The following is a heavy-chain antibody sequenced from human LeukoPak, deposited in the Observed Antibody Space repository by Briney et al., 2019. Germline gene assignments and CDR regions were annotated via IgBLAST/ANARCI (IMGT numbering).Heavy chain of an antibody. CDR1: GFTFSSYA. D-gene: IGHD6-13*01. CDR2: ISGSGGST. Sequence: GGSLRLSCAASGFTFSSYAMSWVRQAPGKGLEWVSAISGSGGSTYYADSVKGRFTISRDNSKNTLYLQMNSLRAEDTAVYYCAAKSSSWSYYFDYWGQGTLVTVSS. CDR3: AAKSSSWSYYFDY. V-gene: IGHV3-23*01. J-gene: IGHJ4*02.